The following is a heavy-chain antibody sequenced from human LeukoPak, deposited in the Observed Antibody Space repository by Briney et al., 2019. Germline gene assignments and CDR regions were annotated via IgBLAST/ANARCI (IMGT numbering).Heavy chain of an antibody. V-gene: IGHV3-23*01. D-gene: IGHD3-10*01. CDR1: GFTFSDYA. CDR2: ISGSGGNT. Sequence: GGSLRLSCAASGFTFSDYAMNWVRQAPGKGLEWVSTISGSGGNTYYADSVKGRFTISRDNSKNTLYLQMNSLRAEDTAVYYCVKYGADVWGQGTTVTVSS. J-gene: IGHJ6*02. CDR3: VKYGADV.